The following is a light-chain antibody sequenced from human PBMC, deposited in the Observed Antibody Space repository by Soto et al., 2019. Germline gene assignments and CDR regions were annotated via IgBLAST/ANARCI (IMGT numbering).Light chain of an antibody. Sequence: DVVMTQSPLSLPVTLGQPASISCRSSQSLVHSDGNTYLSWFQQRPGQSPRRLIYKVSKRDSGVPERFSGRGSGTDFTLKISRVEDEDVGIYYCMQGTPSYTFGQGTRLDIK. J-gene: IGKJ2*01. V-gene: IGKV2-30*02. CDR3: MQGTPSYT. CDR1: QSLVHSDGNTY. CDR2: KVS.